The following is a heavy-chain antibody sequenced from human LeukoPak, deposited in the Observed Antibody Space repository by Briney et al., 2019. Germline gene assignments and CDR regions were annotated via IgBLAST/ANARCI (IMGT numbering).Heavy chain of an antibody. CDR2: ISSSSSYI. CDR1: GFTFSSYS. J-gene: IGHJ3*02. D-gene: IGHD5-18*01. V-gene: IGHV3-21*01. CDR3: GKNTAMVKGPGHDAFDI. Sequence: GGSLRLSCAASGFTFSSYSMNWVRQAPGKGLEWVSSISSSSSYIYYADSVKGRFTISRDNAKNSLYLQMNSLRAEDTAVYYCGKNTAMVKGPGHDAFDIWGQGTMVTVSS.